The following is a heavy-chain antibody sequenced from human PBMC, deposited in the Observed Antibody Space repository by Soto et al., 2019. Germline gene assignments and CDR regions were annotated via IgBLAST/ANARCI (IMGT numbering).Heavy chain of an antibody. J-gene: IGHJ4*02. D-gene: IGHD1-26*01. CDR2: ISYDGSNT. CDR3: AKEGGLSGSYYISTSYYFDY. CDR1: GFTFSSYG. V-gene: IGHV3-30*18. Sequence: GGSLRLSCVASGFTFSSYGMHWVRQAPGKGLEWVAIISYDGSNTYYADSVKGRFTISRDNSKNTLYLQMNSLRAEDTSVYYCAKEGGLSGSYYISTSYYFDYWGQGT.